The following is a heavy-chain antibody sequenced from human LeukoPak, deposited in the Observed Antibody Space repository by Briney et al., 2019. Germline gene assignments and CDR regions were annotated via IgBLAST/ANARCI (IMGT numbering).Heavy chain of an antibody. CDR1: GFTFSSYW. J-gene: IGHJ4*02. CDR3: ARLFGGVTTFDY. D-gene: IGHD2-8*02. CDR2: IKQDGSEK. Sequence: GGSLRVSCAASGFTFSSYWMSWVRQAPGKGLEWVANIKQDGSEKYYVDSVKGRFTISRDNARNSLYLQMNSLRVEDTAVYYCARLFGGVTTFDYWGQGALVTVSS. V-gene: IGHV3-7*01.